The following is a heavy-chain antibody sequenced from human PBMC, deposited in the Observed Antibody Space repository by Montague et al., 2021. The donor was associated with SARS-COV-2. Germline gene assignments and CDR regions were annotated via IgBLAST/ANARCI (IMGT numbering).Heavy chain of an antibody. J-gene: IGHJ4*02. CDR1: GFIFSSFG. V-gene: IGHV3-48*02. CDR3: ARGIPYYGSGSYYAPGDY. Sequence: SLRLSCAASGFIFSSFGMNWVRQAPGKGLEWVSYISDSSSTISYTDSVKGRFTVSRDSAKNSLYLQMNSLRDEDTAVYYCARGIPYYGSGSYYAPGDYWGQGTLVTV. CDR2: ISDSSSTI. D-gene: IGHD3-10*01.